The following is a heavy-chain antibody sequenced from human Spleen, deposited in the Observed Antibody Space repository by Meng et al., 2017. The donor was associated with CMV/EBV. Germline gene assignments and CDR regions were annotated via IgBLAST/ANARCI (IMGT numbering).Heavy chain of an antibody. CDR3: ARGGFLEWLLTDRPVAGEDYFAH. J-gene: IGHJ4*02. CDR1: GFTFSNFA. V-gene: IGHV3-30*04. Sequence: GGSLRLSCSASGFTFSNFAMHWVRQAPGKGLEWVALTSEDGNKKYYADSVRGRFTISRDNSKNTLSLQMNNLRPEDTAVYYCARGGFLEWLLTDRPVAGEDYFAHWGQGTLVTVSS. CDR2: TSEDGNKK. D-gene: IGHD3-3*01.